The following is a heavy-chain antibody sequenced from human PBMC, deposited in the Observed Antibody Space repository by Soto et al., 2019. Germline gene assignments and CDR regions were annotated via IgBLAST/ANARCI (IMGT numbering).Heavy chain of an antibody. V-gene: IGHV3-30*18. CDR2: ISYDGSNK. J-gene: IGHJ5*02. D-gene: IGHD5-18*01. Sequence: GGSLRLSCAASGFTFSSYGMHWVRQAPGKGLEWVAVISYDGSNKYYADSVKGRFTISRDNSKNTLYLQMNSLRAEDTAVYYCAKAYSYGDNWFDPWGQGTLVTVSS. CDR3: AKAYSYGDNWFDP. CDR1: GFTFSSYG.